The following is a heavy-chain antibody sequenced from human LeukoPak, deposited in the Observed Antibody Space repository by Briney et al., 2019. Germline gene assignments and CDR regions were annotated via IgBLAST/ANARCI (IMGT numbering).Heavy chain of an antibody. CDR2: IKTDGSSS. Sequence: GGSLRLSCAASGFTFSGYWMHLVRQAPGKGLVRVSRIKTDGSSSSYADSVKGRFTISRDNAKNTLYLQMNSLRAEDTAVYYCARVGEGLAAPDTGRCFDYWGQGTLVTVSS. J-gene: IGHJ4*02. D-gene: IGHD6-13*01. CDR3: ARVGEGLAAPDTGRCFDY. V-gene: IGHV3-74*01. CDR1: GFTFSGYW.